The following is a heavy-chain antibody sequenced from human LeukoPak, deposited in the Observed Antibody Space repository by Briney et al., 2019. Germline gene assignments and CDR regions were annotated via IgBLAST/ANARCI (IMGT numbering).Heavy chain of an antibody. V-gene: IGHV3-23*01. J-gene: IGHJ4*02. Sequence: PGGSLRLSCAASGFTFSSDAMGWVRQAPGEGLEWVSAISGRGGSTYYADYVKGRFTISRDNSKNTLYLHMNSLRAEDTAVYYCAKARRAWSGSDFDYWGQGTLVTVSS. CDR3: AKARRAWSGSDFDY. CDR1: GFTFSSDA. D-gene: IGHD3-3*01. CDR2: ISGRGGST.